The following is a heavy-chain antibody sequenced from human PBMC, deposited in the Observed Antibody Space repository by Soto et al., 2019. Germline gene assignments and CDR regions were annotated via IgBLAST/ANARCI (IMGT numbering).Heavy chain of an antibody. D-gene: IGHD2-2*01. V-gene: IGHV4-39*01. CDR3: ARLGGYCSSTSCHGYYGMDV. CDR2: FYYSEST. CDR1: GGSISSGPCS. Sequence: SETMSLTCTVAGGSISSGPCSWGWIRKPPGEGLEWIGTFYYSESTHYNPSLESRVTISVDTSKNQFSLKVSSVTVADTAVYYCARLGGYCSSTSCHGYYGMDVWGQGTTVTVS. J-gene: IGHJ6*02.